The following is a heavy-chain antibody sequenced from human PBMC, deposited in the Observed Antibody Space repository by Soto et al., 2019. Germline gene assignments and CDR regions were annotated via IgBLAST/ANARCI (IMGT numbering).Heavy chain of an antibody. J-gene: IGHJ4*02. CDR1: GGTFSSYT. CDR3: ARSRGGYDYFFFDY. Sequence: QVQLVQSGAEVKKPGSSVKVSCKASGGTFSSYTISWVRQAPGQGLEWMGRIIPIIGIANYAQKFQGRVTITADKSTSTAYMELSSLRSEDTAVYYCARSRGGYDYFFFDYWGQGTLVTVSS. V-gene: IGHV1-69*02. CDR2: IIPIIGIA. D-gene: IGHD5-12*01.